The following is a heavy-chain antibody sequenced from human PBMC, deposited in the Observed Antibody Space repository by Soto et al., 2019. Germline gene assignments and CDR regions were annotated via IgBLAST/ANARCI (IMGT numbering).Heavy chain of an antibody. J-gene: IGHJ6*02. V-gene: IGHV1-18*01. Sequence: QVQLVQSGAEVKKPGASVKVSCKASGYTFTSYGISWVRQAPGQGLEWMGWISAYNGNTNYAQKLQGRVTMTTDTSTSTAYMERRSLRSDDTAVYYCARDDGYSSSWDNYYYYYYGMDVWGQGTTVTVSS. CDR1: GYTFTSYG. CDR3: ARDDGYSSSWDNYYYYYYGMDV. CDR2: ISAYNGNT. D-gene: IGHD6-13*01.